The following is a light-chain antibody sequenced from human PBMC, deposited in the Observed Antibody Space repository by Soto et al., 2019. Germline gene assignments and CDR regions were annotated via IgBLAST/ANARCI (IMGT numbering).Light chain of an antibody. CDR3: QQADSFPIT. CDR1: EDINSR. Sequence: DIQMTQSPSSVSASVGDRVTSSCRASEDINSRLAWYQQKPGNAPKLLIYAAFILQSGVPSRFSGYGSGTDFTLSISSLQPEDFATYYCQQADSFPITFGQGTRLEIK. V-gene: IGKV1-12*01. J-gene: IGKJ5*01. CDR2: AAF.